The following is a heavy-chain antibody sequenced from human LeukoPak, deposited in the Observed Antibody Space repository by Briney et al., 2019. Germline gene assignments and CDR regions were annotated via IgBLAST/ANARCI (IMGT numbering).Heavy chain of an antibody. CDR3: ASASSISSSGYQIDAFDI. D-gene: IGHD3-22*01. CDR2: IIPIFGTA. J-gene: IGHJ3*02. CDR1: GGTLSSYA. V-gene: IGHV1-69*06. Sequence: ASVKVSCKASGGTLSSYAISWVRQAPRHGIEWMGGIIPIFGTANYAQKFQGRVKITADKSTSTAYMELSSLRSEDTAVYYCASASSISSSGYQIDAFDIWGQGTMVTVSS.